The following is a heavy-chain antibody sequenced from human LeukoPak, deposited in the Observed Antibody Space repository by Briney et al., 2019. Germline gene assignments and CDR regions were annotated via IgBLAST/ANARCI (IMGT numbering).Heavy chain of an antibody. CDR3: AREYYYDQWGFDY. Sequence: GGSLRLSCAASGFTVSSNYMSWVRQAPGKGLEWVSVIYSGGSTYYADSVKGRFTISRDNSKNTLYLQMNSLGAEDTAVYYCAREYYYDQWGFDYWGQGTLVTVSS. V-gene: IGHV3-66*01. D-gene: IGHD3-22*01. J-gene: IGHJ4*02. CDR2: IYSGGST. CDR1: GFTVSSNY.